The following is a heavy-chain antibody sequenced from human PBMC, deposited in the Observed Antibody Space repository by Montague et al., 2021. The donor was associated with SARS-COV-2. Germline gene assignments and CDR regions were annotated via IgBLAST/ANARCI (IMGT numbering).Heavy chain of an antibody. J-gene: IGHJ3*02. V-gene: IGHV2-5*01. CDR3: ALTRVSYDILTGYYHRDAFDI. D-gene: IGHD3-9*01. CDR1: GFSLSTSGVG. CDR2: IYWNDDK. Sequence: PALVKPTQTPTLTCNFSGFSLSTSGVGVGWIRQPPGKALEWLALIYWNDDKRYSPSLKSRLTITKDTSKNQVVLTMTNMDPVDTATYYCALTRVSYDILTGYYHRDAFDIWGQGTMVTVSS.